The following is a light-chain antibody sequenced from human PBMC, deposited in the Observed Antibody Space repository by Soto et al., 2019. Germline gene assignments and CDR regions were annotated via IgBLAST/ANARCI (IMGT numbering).Light chain of an antibody. CDR2: DVS. V-gene: IGKV3-20*01. Sequence: EIVLTQSPGTLSLSPGEGATLSCRASQSVPKNYLGWYKQKTGQAPRLLIYDVSNTATDVPDRFSGSGSETYFTLTISGLEPEDFAVYYCQQYATAPLTFGGGTKLEIK. J-gene: IGKJ4*01. CDR3: QQYATAPLT. CDR1: QSVPKNY.